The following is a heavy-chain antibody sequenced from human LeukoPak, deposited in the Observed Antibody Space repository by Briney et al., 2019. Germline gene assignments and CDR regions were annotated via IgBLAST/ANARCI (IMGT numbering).Heavy chain of an antibody. CDR1: GGSISSGSYY. V-gene: IGHV4-61*02. D-gene: IGHD3-3*01. CDR2: IYTSGST. CDR3: ASPVSYDFWSGYHSGGWYFDL. Sequence: SETLSLTCTVSGGSISSGSYYWGWIRQPAGKGLEWIGRIYTSGSTNYNPSLKSRVTISVDTSKNQFSLKLSSVTAADTAVYYCASPVSYDFWSGYHSGGWYFDLWGRGTLVTVSS. J-gene: IGHJ2*01.